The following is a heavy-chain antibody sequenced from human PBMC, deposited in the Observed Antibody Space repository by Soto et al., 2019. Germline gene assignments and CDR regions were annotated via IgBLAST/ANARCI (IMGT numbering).Heavy chain of an antibody. CDR1: GLTFTRSG. CDR3: VRDLSRSGNYKNGAFHI. V-gene: IGHV3-33*01. D-gene: IGHD3-10*01. J-gene: IGHJ3*02. Sequence: QVQLVESGGGVVQSGTSLRLSCAASGLTFTRSGMHWVRQAPGKGLEWVAVIWYDGTSKYYGDSVKGRFTISRDNSKNTLYFQMNSLRAEDTAVYYCVRDLSRSGNYKNGAFHIWGQGTMVTVSS. CDR2: IWYDGTSK.